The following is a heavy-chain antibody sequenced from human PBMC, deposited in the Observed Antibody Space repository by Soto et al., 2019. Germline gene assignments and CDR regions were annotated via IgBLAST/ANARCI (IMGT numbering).Heavy chain of an antibody. V-gene: IGHV3-23*01. D-gene: IGHD1-26*01. J-gene: IGHJ4*02. Sequence: WGSLRLSCAGSGFTFINYAIIFFRHSPCKGLAWVSAISGSGGSTYYADSVKGRFTISRDNSKNTLYLQMNSLRAEDTALYYCAKVPVGATGRFDYWGQGTLVTVS. CDR3: AKVPVGATGRFDY. CDR1: GFTFINYA. CDR2: ISGSGGST.